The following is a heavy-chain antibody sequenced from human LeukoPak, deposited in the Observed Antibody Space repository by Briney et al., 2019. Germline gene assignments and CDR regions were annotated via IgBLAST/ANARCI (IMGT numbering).Heavy chain of an antibody. D-gene: IGHD5-18*01. Sequence: GASVKVSCKASGYTFTNYYMHWVRQAPGQGLEWMGIINPSGGSPSYVQKFQGRVTMTRDTSTSTVYMELSSLRSEDTAVYYCAREIGPRQLHLWGSAFDYWGQGTLVTVSS. CDR2: INPSGGSP. CDR3: AREIGPRQLHLWGSAFDY. CDR1: GYTFTNYY. J-gene: IGHJ4*02. V-gene: IGHV1-46*01.